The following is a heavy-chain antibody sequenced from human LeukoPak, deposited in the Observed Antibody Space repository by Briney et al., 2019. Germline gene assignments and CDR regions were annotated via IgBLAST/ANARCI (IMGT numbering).Heavy chain of an antibody. CDR2: IYYSGST. CDR1: GGSISSGGYY. CDR3: ARRIAAAGTARPFDY. V-gene: IGHV4-31*03. Sequence: SQTLSLTCTVSGGSISSGGYYWSWFRQHPGKGLEWIGYIYYSGSTYYNPSLKSRVTISVDTSKNQFSLKLSSVTAADTAVYYCARRIAAAGTARPFDYWGQGTLVTVSS. J-gene: IGHJ4*02. D-gene: IGHD6-13*01.